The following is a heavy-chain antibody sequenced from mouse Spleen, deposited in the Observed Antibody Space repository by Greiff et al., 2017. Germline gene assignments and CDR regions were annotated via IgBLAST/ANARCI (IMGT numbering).Heavy chain of an antibody. D-gene: IGHD3-2*02. Sequence: QVQLQQPGAELVKPGASVKLSCKASGYTFTSYWMQWVKQRPGQGLEWIGEIDPSDSYTNYNQKFKGKATLTVDTSSSTAYMQLSSLTSEDSAVYYCARQALYFDVWGTGTTVTVSS. V-gene: IGHV1-50*01. CDR2: IDPSDSYT. J-gene: IGHJ1*03. CDR1: GYTFTSYW. CDR3: ARQALYFDV.